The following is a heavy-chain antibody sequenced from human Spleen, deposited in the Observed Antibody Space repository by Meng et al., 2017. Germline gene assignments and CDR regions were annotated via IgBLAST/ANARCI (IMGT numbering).Heavy chain of an antibody. Sequence: SQTLSLTCGVSGYSISSGYYWGWIRQPPGKGLEWIGSIFQSGTTYYNLSLKSRVTISVDTSNNQFSLRLSSVAAADTAVYYCARVRGGSGSHYYFDYWGHGTLVTVSS. V-gene: IGHV4-38-2*01. J-gene: IGHJ4*01. CDR2: IFQSGTT. CDR1: GYSISSGYY. CDR3: ARVRGGSGSHYYFDY. D-gene: IGHD3-10*01.